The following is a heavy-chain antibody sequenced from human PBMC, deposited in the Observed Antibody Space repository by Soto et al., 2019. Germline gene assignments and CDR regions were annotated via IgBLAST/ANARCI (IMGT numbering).Heavy chain of an antibody. D-gene: IGHD4-17*01. J-gene: IGHJ4*02. CDR2: ISWNSGGI. CDR1: GFTFDDYA. CDR3: GKEIESVTRGGTLQY. V-gene: IGHV3-9*01. Sequence: EVQLVESGGGLVQPGRSLRLSCAASGFTFDDYAMHWVRQAPGKGLEWVSGISWNSGGIGYAESVKGRFTISRDNAKNALYLQMNSLRAEDTALYYCGKEIESVTRGGTLQYWGQGTLVTVSS.